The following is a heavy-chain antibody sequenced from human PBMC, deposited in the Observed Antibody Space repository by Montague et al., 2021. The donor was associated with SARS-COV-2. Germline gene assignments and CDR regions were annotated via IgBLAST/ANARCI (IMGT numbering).Heavy chain of an antibody. V-gene: IGHV3-11*05. J-gene: IGHJ4*02. CDR3: AREVAGCHGDCNDY. CDR1: GFTFSDCY. D-gene: IGHD2-21*02. CDR2: ISTRSTYT. Sequence: SLRLSCAASGFTFSDCYMTWIRQAPGKGLEWLSYISTRSTYTNYADSVKGRFTISRDDAKNSLYLQMNSLRAEDTAVYYCAREVAGCHGDCNDYWGQGTLVTVSS.